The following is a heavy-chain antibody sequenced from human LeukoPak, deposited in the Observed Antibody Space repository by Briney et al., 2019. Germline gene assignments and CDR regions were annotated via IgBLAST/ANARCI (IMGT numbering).Heavy chain of an antibody. V-gene: IGHV1-24*01. J-gene: IGHJ4*02. CDR1: GYTLTELS. CDR2: FGPEDGET. D-gene: IGHD2-2*01. Sequence: ASVKVSCEVSGYTLTELSMHWVRQAPGKGLEWMGGFGPEDGETIYAQKFQGRVTMTEDTSTDTAYMELSSLRSEDTAVYYCATTTQDCSSTSCPTEFDYWGQGTLVTVSS. CDR3: ATTTQDCSSTSCPTEFDY.